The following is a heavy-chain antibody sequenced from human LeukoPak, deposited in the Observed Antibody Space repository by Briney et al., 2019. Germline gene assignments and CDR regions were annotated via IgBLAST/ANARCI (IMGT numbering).Heavy chain of an antibody. CDR2: IYYTGST. D-gene: IGHD1/OR15-1a*01. CDR1: GGSISPYY. Sequence: PSETLSLTCTVSGGSISPYYWSWIRQPPGKGLEWIGYIYYTGSTDYSPSLKSRVTISLDTSKNQFSLKLCSVTAADTAMYYCARDRHWTNDWVFDFWGQGTLVTVSS. V-gene: IGHV4-59*01. J-gene: IGHJ4*02. CDR3: ARDRHWTNDWVFDF.